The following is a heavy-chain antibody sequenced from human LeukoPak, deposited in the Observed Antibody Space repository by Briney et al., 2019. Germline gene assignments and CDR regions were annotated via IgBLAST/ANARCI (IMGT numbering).Heavy chain of an antibody. CDR3: AKVGAYGDYARHDY. Sequence: PSETLSLTCDVSGYSIRSGSYWGWIRQPPGKGLEWIGCMFHSGDTYHNPSLKSRVTISPDTSKNQYSLKLTSVTAADPAVYYCAKVGAYGDYARHDYWGQGTLVTVSS. V-gene: IGHV4-38-2*01. CDR1: GYSIRSGSY. J-gene: IGHJ4*02. CDR2: MFHSGDT. D-gene: IGHD4-17*01.